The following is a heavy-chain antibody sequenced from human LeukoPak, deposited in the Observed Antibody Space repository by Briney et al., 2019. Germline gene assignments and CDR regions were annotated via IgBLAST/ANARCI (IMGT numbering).Heavy chain of an antibody. CDR2: ISGSGDTT. J-gene: IGHJ4*02. CDR1: GFTFSDYY. Sequence: GGSLRLSCTASGFTFSDYYMSWIRQAPGKGLEWIAHISGSGDTTYHKDSVQGRFAISRDNAKNSLYLQMNSLRAEDTAVYYCARGDCSSTSCYQGPFDYWGQGTLVTVSS. V-gene: IGHV3-11*01. D-gene: IGHD2-2*01. CDR3: ARGDCSSTSCYQGPFDY.